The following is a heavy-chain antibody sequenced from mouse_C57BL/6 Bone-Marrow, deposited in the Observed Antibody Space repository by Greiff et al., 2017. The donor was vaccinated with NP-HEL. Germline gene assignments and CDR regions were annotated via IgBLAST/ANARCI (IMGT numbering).Heavy chain of an antibody. CDR2: IYPGNSDT. Sequence: EVQLQQSGTVLARPGASVKMSCKTSGYTFTSYWMHWVKQRPGQGLEWIGAIYPGNSDTSYNQKFKGKAKLTAVTSDSTAYMELSSLTNEDSAVYYCTRVGVYYGSSYDYWGQGTTLTVSS. V-gene: IGHV1-5*01. CDR3: TRVGVYYGSSYDY. CDR1: GYTFTSYW. D-gene: IGHD1-1*01. J-gene: IGHJ2*01.